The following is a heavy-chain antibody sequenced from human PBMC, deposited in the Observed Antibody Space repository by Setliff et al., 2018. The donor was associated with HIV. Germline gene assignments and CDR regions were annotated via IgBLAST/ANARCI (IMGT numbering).Heavy chain of an antibody. CDR3: ARGGAFCGRDSCYYLDY. CDR1: GGSLSSSNYY. J-gene: IGHJ4*02. D-gene: IGHD2-21*02. CDR2: IYYSGNT. Sequence: PSETLSLTCTVSGGSLSSSNYYCGWIRQPPGKGLEWIGSIYYSGNTYYNPSLKSQASISVDTSRNEFSLKLSSVTAADTAVYFCARGGAFCGRDSCYYLDYWGQGNPVTVSS. V-gene: IGHV4-39*07.